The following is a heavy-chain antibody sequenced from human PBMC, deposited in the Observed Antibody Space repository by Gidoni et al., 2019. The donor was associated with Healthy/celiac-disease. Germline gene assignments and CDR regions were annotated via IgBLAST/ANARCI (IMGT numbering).Heavy chain of an antibody. Sequence: QVQLVESGGGLVKPGGSLRLSCAASGFTFSDYYMSWIRQAPGKGLAWVSYISSSSSYTNYADSVKGRFTISRDNAKNSLYLQMNSLRAEDTAVYYCARDRDCSGGSCYPPVDWFDPWGQGTLVTVSS. CDR2: ISSSSSYT. CDR3: ARDRDCSGGSCYPPVDWFDP. CDR1: GFTFSDYY. D-gene: IGHD2-15*01. V-gene: IGHV3-11*05. J-gene: IGHJ5*02.